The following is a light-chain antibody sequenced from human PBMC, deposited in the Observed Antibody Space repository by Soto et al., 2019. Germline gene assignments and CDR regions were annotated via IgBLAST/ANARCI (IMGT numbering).Light chain of an antibody. CDR2: EVS. J-gene: IGLJ1*01. V-gene: IGLV2-18*01. CDR3: SLYTSSSAYV. CDR1: SSDVGSYNR. Sequence: QSALTRPPSVSGSPGQSVTISCTGTSSDVGSYNRVSWYQQPPGTAPKLMIYEVSNRPSGVPDRFSGSKSGNTASLTISGLQAEEEADYYCSLYTSSSAYVFGTGTKVTVL.